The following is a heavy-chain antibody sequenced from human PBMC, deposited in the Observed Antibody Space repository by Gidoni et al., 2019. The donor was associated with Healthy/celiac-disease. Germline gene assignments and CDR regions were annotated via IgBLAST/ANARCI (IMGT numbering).Heavy chain of an antibody. D-gene: IGHD6-13*01. Sequence: EVQLVESGGGLVQPGGSLRLSCAASGFTFSSYEMNWVRQAPGKGLEWVSYIRSSGSTIYYADAVKGRFTISRDNAKNSLYLQMNSLRAEDTAVYYCASLTIAAAENDAFDIWGQGTMVTVSS. J-gene: IGHJ3*02. V-gene: IGHV3-48*03. CDR1: GFTFSSYE. CDR3: ASLTIAAAENDAFDI. CDR2: IRSSGSTI.